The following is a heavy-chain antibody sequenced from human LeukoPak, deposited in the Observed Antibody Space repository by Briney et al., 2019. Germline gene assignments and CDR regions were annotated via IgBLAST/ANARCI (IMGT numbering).Heavy chain of an antibody. CDR3: ASDAGIAVAGRSLGGY. D-gene: IGHD6-19*01. V-gene: IGHV1-69*04. Sequence: SVKVSCKASGGTFSSYAISWVRQAPGQGLEWMGRIIPIFGIANYAQKFQGRVTITADKSTSTAYMELSSLSSEDTAVYYCASDAGIAVAGRSLGGYWGQGTLVTVSS. CDR2: IIPIFGIA. CDR1: GGTFSSYA. J-gene: IGHJ4*02.